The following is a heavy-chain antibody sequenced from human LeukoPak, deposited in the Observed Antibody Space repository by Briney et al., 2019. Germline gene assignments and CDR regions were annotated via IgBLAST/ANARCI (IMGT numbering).Heavy chain of an antibody. CDR2: INHSGST. D-gene: IGHD6-19*01. Sequence: SETLSLTCAVYGGSFSGYYWSWIRQPPGKGLEWIGEINHSGSTNYNPSLKSRVTISVDTSKNQFSLKLSSVTAADTAVYYCARQGDIAVATLGYWGQGTLVTVSS. J-gene: IGHJ4*02. V-gene: IGHV4-34*01. CDR3: ARQGDIAVATLGY. CDR1: GGSFSGYY.